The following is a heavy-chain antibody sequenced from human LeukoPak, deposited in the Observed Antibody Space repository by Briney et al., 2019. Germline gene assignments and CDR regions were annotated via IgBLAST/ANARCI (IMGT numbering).Heavy chain of an antibody. CDR2: INTHGSST. J-gene: IGHJ6*03. D-gene: IGHD6-13*01. V-gene: IGHV3-74*01. Sequence: GGSLRLSCAASGFAFSNYWLHWVRQTPGKGLVWVARINTHGSSTNYADSVKGRFTISRDNAKNTLYLQMTSLSAEDTAVYYALAGYYYYYMDVWGKGTTVTVSS. CDR3: LAGYYYYYMDV. CDR1: GFAFSNYW.